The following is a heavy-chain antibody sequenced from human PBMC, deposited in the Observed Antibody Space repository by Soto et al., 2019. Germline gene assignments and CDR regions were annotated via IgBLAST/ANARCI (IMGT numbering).Heavy chain of an antibody. CDR3: ARSLDSRDAFDI. D-gene: IGHD3-3*01. Sequence: QVQLQQWGAGLLKPSETLSLTCAVYGGSFSGYYWSWIRQPPGKGLEWIGEINHSGRTNYNPSLTRRVTISVDTSKNQFSLKLSSVTAADTAVYYCARSLDSRDAFDIWGQGTMVTVSS. CDR2: INHSGRT. V-gene: IGHV4-34*01. J-gene: IGHJ3*02. CDR1: GGSFSGYY.